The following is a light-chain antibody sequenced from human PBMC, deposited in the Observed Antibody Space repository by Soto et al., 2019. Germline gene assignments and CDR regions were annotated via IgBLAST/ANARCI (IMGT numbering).Light chain of an antibody. CDR1: SSDIGTYNF. V-gene: IGLV2-14*01. CDR3: SSYTTTNSYV. CDR2: EVD. J-gene: IGLJ1*01. Sequence: QSALTQPASVSGSPGQAITISCSGSSSDIGTYNFVSWYQHLPGKAPQLIIFEVDNRPSGVSDRFSASKSGNTASLTISGLKADDEAEYYCSSYTTTNSYVFGSGTKLTVL.